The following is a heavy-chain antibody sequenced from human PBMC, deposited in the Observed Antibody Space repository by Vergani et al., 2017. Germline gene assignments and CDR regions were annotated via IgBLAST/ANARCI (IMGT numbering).Heavy chain of an antibody. Sequence: EVQLVESGGGLVKPGGSLRLSCAASGFTFSSYSMNWVRQAPGKGLEWVSTISGSGRSTFYADSVKGRFTISRDNSKNTVYLQLDSLRAEDTAIYYCAKDSGPTTDDAFNSWGKGTKVTVSS. CDR2: ISGSGRST. V-gene: IGHV3-23*04. CDR1: GFTFSSYS. CDR3: AKDSGPTTDDAFNS. D-gene: IGHD1-26*01. J-gene: IGHJ3*02.